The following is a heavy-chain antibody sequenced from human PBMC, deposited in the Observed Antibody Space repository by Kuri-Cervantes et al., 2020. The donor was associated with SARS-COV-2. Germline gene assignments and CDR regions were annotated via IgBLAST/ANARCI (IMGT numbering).Heavy chain of an antibody. CDR3: ASGRGLYYTDANFDP. Sequence: ASVKVSCKASGYTFSTYDINWVRQAPGQGLEWMGWISAYNGNTNYAQKLQGRVTMTTDTSTSTAYMELRSLRSDDTAVYYCASGRGLYYTDANFDPWGQGTLVTVSS. V-gene: IGHV1-18*01. CDR1: GYTFSTYD. J-gene: IGHJ5*02. D-gene: IGHD3-3*01. CDR2: ISAYNGNT.